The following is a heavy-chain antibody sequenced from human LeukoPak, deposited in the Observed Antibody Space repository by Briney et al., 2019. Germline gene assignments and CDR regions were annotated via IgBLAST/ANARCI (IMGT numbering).Heavy chain of an antibody. J-gene: IGHJ6*02. V-gene: IGHV3-74*01. Sequence: GGSLRLACAASGFTFTSYWIHWVRQAPGKGLVWVSRIKGDESSTNYADSVKGRFTISRDNAKNTVYLHMNSPRVEDAAVYYCARGIKNYYGVDVWGQGTTVTVSS. D-gene: IGHD2-15*01. CDR3: ARGIKNYYGVDV. CDR1: GFTFTSYW. CDR2: IKGDESST.